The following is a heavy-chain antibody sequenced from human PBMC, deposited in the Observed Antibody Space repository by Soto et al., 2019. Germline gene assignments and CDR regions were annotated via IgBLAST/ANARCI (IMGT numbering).Heavy chain of an antibody. J-gene: IGHJ6*02. CDR3: ARSDSGSYPYYYYYGMDV. CDR1: GFTFSSYA. V-gene: IGHV3-30-3*01. Sequence: GGSLRLSCAASGFTFSSYAMHWVRQAPGKGLEWVAVISYDGSNKYYADSVKGRFTISRDNSKNTLYLQMNSLRAEDTAVYYCARSDSGSYPYYYYYGMDVWGQGTTVTVSS. D-gene: IGHD1-26*01. CDR2: ISYDGSNK.